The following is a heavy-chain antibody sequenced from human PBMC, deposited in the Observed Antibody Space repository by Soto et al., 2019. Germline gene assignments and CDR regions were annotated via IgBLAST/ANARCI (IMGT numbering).Heavy chain of an antibody. J-gene: IGHJ4*02. CDR3: TRSGLGSSGFDY. V-gene: IGHV3-73*01. Sequence: GGSLRLSCAAPGFTFSGSAMHWVRQASGKGLEWVGRIGSKANSYATAYAASVKGRFTISRDDSKSTAYLQMNSLKTEDTAVYYCTRSGLGSSGFDYWGQGTLVTVSS. D-gene: IGHD6-6*01. CDR1: GFTFSGSA. CDR2: IGSKANSYAT.